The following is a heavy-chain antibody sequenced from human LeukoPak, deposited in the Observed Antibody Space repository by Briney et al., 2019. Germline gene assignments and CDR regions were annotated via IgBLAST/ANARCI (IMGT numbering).Heavy chain of an antibody. V-gene: IGHV1-46*01. CDR3: ARVGGSSWRGREILDY. Sequence: GASVKVSCKASGYTFTSYYMHWVRQAPGQGLEWMGIINPSGGSTSYAQKFQGRVTMTRDTSTSTVYMELSSLRSEDTAVYYCARVGGSSWRGREILDYWGQGTLVTVSS. J-gene: IGHJ4*02. D-gene: IGHD6-13*01. CDR2: INPSGGST. CDR1: GYTFTSYY.